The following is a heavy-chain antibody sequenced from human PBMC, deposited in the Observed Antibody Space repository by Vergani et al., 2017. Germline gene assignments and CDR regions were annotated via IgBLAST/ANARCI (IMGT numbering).Heavy chain of an antibody. D-gene: IGHD6-13*01. CDR3: ARGSIAAAGTRFVVPYFYY. Sequence: QVQLQESGPGLVKPSETLSLTCAVSGYSISSGYYWGWIRQPPGKGLEWIGEINHSGSTNYNPSLKSRVTISVDTSKNQFSRKLSSVTAADTAVYYCARGSIAAAGTRFVVPYFYYWGQGTLVTVSS. J-gene: IGHJ4*02. CDR2: INHSGST. CDR1: GYSISSGYY. V-gene: IGHV4-38-2*01.